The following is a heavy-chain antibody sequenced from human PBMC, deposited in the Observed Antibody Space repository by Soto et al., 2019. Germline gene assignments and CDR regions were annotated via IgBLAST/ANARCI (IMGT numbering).Heavy chain of an antibody. D-gene: IGHD3-3*01. CDR2: INPSGGST. Sequence: ASVKVSCKASGYTFTSYDMHWVRQAPGQGLEWMGIINPSGGSTSYAQKFQGRVTMTRDTSKSTVYMELSSLRSEDTAVYYCARAQATSDFWSGYYRAFDIWGQGTMVTVSS. CDR1: GYTFTSYD. CDR3: ARAQATSDFWSGYYRAFDI. J-gene: IGHJ3*02. V-gene: IGHV1-46*03.